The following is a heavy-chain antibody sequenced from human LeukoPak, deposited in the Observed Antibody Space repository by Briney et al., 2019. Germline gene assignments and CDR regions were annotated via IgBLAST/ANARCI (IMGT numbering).Heavy chain of an antibody. CDR3: AKGERLVDSGYEQPPDY. CDR1: GFTFSSYG. J-gene: IGHJ4*02. CDR2: IRYDGSDK. Sequence: GGSLRLSCAASGFTFSSYGMHWVRQAPGKGLEWVAFIRYDGSDKYYADSVKGRFTISRDNSKNTLYLQMNSLRAEDTAVYYCAKGERLVDSGYEQPPDYWGQGTLVTVSS. V-gene: IGHV3-30*02. D-gene: IGHD5-12*01.